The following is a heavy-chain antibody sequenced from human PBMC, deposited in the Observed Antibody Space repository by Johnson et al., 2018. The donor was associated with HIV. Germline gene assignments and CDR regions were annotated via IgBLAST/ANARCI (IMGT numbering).Heavy chain of an antibody. CDR2: ISYDGSNK. CDR1: GFTFSSYA. J-gene: IGHJ3*02. CDR3: AREAGTAFDI. V-gene: IGHV3-30*04. Sequence: QVQLVESGGGVVQPGRSLRLSCAASGFTFSSYAMHWVRQAPGKGLEWVAVISYDGSNKYYADSVTGRFTISRDNSKNPLYLQMNSLRAEDTAVYYCAREAGTAFDIWGQGTMVTVSS.